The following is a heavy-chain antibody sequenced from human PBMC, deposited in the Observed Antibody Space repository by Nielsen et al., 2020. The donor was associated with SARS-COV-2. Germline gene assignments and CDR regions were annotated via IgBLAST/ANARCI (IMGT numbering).Heavy chain of an antibody. V-gene: IGHV4-31*03. CDR3: ARATLTGYYNDAFDI. CDR1: GGSISSHNYY. CDR2: IFHSGLT. J-gene: IGHJ3*02. Sequence: SETLSLICTVSGGSISSHNYYWSWIRQHPGKGLEWIGYIFHSGLTYDNPSLKNRLIMSVDTSKNQFSLKLNSVTAADTAVYYCARATLTGYYNDAFDIWGQGTMVIVSS. D-gene: IGHD3-9*01.